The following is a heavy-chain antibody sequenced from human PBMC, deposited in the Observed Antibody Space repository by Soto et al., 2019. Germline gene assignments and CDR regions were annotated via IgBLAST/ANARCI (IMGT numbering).Heavy chain of an antibody. J-gene: IGHJ4*02. Sequence: SETLSLTCTVSGGSISSSSYCWGWIRQPPGKGLEWIGSIYYSGSTYYNPSLKSRVTLSVDTSKNQFSLKLSSVTAADTAVYYCARREGSGWKXFDYWGLGTLVTVSS. CDR1: GGSISSSSYC. CDR2: IYYSGST. CDR3: ARREGSGWKXFDY. D-gene: IGHD6-19*01. V-gene: IGHV4-39*01.